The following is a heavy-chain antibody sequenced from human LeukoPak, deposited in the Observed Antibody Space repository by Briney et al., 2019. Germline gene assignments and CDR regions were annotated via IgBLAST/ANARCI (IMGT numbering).Heavy chain of an antibody. Sequence: SQTLSLTCAISGDSVSRNSVGWTWIRQSPSRGLEWLGRTYYRSKWYYDYAVSLKSRITINPDTSKNQFSLQLNSVTPEDTAVYYCMRAVAGRGDYWGRGTLVTVSS. J-gene: IGHJ4*02. CDR3: MRAVAGRGDY. D-gene: IGHD6-19*01. CDR2: TYYRSKWYY. CDR1: GDSVSRNSVG. V-gene: IGHV6-1*01.